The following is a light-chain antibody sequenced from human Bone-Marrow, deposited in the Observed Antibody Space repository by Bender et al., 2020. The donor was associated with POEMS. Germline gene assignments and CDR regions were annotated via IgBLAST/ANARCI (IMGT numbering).Light chain of an antibody. J-gene: IGLJ1*01. V-gene: IGLV2-23*02. CDR2: DVS. Sequence: QSALTQPASVSGSPGQSVAISCTGTSSDVGSYNLVSWYQQHPGKAPKLMIYDVSKRPSGASDRFSGSKSGNTASLTISGLQAEDEADYYCCSYTNTNTYVFATGTKVTVL. CDR1: SSDVGSYNL. CDR3: CSYTNTNTYV.